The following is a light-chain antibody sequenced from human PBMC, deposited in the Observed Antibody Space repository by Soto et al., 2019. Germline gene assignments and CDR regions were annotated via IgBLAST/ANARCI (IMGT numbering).Light chain of an antibody. V-gene: IGLV2-14*01. Sequence: QSALTQPASVSGSPGQSITISCTGTSSDVGGYNYVSWYQQHPGKAPKLMIYDVSNRPSGVPNRFSGSKSGNTASLTISGLQAEGEADYYCSSYTSSSTLDFGTGTKVTVL. CDR3: SSYTSSSTLD. CDR2: DVS. CDR1: SSDVGGYNY. J-gene: IGLJ1*01.